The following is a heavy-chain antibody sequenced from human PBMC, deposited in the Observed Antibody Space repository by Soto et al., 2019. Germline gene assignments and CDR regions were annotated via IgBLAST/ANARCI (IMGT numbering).Heavy chain of an antibody. D-gene: IGHD3-22*01. J-gene: IGHJ4*02. CDR1: GFTFDDYT. CDR3: AKDKGAYYCDTTGYLDY. V-gene: IGHV3-9*01. Sequence: PGGSLRLSCTVSGFTFDDYTMHWARQPPGKGLEWVSGITWQSDIIDYADSVKGRFTISRDNAKNSLYLQMNDLTPEDTAFYYCAKDKGAYYCDTTGYLDYWGRGTLVTVSS. CDR2: ITWQSDII.